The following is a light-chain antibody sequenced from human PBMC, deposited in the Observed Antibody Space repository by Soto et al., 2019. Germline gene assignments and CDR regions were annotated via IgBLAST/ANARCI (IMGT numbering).Light chain of an antibody. CDR2: DVS. J-gene: IGLJ3*02. CDR1: SSDIGSYNL. Sequence: QSVLTQPASVSGSPGQSITISCTGTSSDIGSYNLVSWYQQDPGKAPKLLIYDVSERPSGVSNRFSGSKSGNTASLTISGLQVADEADYYCCSYAGSSALVFGGGTKLTVL. V-gene: IGLV2-23*02. CDR3: CSYAGSSALV.